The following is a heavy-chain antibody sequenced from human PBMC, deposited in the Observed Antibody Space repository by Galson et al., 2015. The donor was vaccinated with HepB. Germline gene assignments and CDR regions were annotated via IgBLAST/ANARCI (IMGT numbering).Heavy chain of an antibody. CDR3: ATDRGNGPWDY. CDR1: GFTFSSYG. D-gene: IGHD2-8*01. Sequence: SLRLSCAASGFTFSSYGMHWVRQAPGKGLEWVAVIWYDGSNKYYADSVKGRFTISRDNSKNTLYLQMNSLRAEDTAVYYCATDRGNGPWDYWGQGTLVTVSS. CDR2: IWYDGSNK. J-gene: IGHJ4*02. V-gene: IGHV3-33*01.